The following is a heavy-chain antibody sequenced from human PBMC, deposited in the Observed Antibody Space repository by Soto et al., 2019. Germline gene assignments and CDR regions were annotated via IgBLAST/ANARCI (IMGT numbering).Heavy chain of an antibody. CDR2: INSDGSST. CDR1: GFTFSSYW. Sequence: EVQLVESGGGLVQPGGSLRLTCAASGFTFSSYWMHWVRQAPGKGLVWVSRINSDGSSTSYADSVKGRFTISRDNAKNTLYLQMNSLRAEDTAVYYCARGGGYDVHFDYWGQGTLVTVSS. D-gene: IGHD5-12*01. CDR3: ARGGGYDVHFDY. J-gene: IGHJ4*02. V-gene: IGHV3-74*01.